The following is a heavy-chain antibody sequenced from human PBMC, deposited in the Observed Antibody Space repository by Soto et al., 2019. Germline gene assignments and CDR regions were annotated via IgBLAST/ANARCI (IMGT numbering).Heavy chain of an antibody. V-gene: IGHV2-5*02. Sequence: QITLKESGPTLVKPTQTLTLTCTFSGFSLSTSGVGVGWIRQPPGKALEWLAIVYWDDSKRYSPSLKSRLTNTKDTPKNQVVLKMTNMDPVDTATYYCAHKGGGDRILDYWGQGTLVTVSS. CDR1: GFSLSTSGVG. CDR2: VYWDDSK. CDR3: AHKGGGDRILDY. D-gene: IGHD3-16*01. J-gene: IGHJ4*02.